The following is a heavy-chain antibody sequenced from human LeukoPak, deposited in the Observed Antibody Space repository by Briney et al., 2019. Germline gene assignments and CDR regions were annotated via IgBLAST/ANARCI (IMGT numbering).Heavy chain of an antibody. CDR3: ARDLVYAGATTVEG. V-gene: IGHV3-66*01. J-gene: IGHJ4*02. Sequence: GGSLRLSCAASGFTVSSNYMSWVRQAPGKGLEWVSVIYSGGSTYYADSVKGRFTISRDNSKNTLYLQMSSLRAEDTAVYYCARDLVYAGATTVEGWGQGTLVTVSS. CDR1: GFTVSSNY. CDR2: IYSGGST. D-gene: IGHD1-26*01.